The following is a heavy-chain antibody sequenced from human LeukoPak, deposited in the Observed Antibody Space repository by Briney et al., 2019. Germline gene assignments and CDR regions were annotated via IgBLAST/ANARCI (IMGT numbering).Heavy chain of an antibody. J-gene: IGHJ4*02. Sequence: GGSLRLPCAASGFTFSNYGMSWVRQAPGKGLEWVANIKQDGSEKYYVDSVKGRFTISRDNAKKSLYLQMNSLRAEDTAVYYCAKDRNVGFLEWLLQLRFDYWGQGTLVTVSS. D-gene: IGHD3-3*01. CDR1: GFTFSNYG. CDR3: AKDRNVGFLEWLLQLRFDY. CDR2: IKQDGSEK. V-gene: IGHV3-7*01.